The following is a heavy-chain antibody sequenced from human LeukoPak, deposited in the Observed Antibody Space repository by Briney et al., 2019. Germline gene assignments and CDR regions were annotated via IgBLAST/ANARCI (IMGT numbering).Heavy chain of an antibody. V-gene: IGHV1-2*02. CDR3: SRGAPTIVMTGTGLDY. J-gene: IGHJ4*02. CDR2: INPNSGGT. CDR1: GYTFTGYY. D-gene: IGHD6-19*01. Sequence: GASVKVSCKASGYTFTGYYMHWVRQAPGQGLEWMGWINPNSGGTNYAQKFQGRFTMTRDTSINTAYMEVSGLRSDDTAVYYCSRGAPTIVMTGTGLDYWGQGTLVAVSS.